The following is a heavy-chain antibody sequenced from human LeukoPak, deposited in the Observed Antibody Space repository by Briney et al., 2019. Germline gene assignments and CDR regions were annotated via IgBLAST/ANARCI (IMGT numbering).Heavy chain of an antibody. J-gene: IGHJ4*02. V-gene: IGHV3-21*01. CDR1: GFMFSGYS. D-gene: IGHD4-17*01. CDR3: ARGHHLPTVTPYFFDY. Sequence: GGSLRLSCAASGFMFSGYSVNWVRQAPGKGLEWVSSISRGDSSTYFADPMKGRFTISNNNTNNLVYLQMNSLRAEDTAVYYCARGHHLPTVTPYFFDYWGQGTLVTVSS. CDR2: ISRGDSST.